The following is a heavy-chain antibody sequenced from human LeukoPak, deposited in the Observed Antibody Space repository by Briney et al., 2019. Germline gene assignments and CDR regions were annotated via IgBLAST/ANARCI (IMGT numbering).Heavy chain of an antibody. CDR3: ATDPGETVPAAKGPRGDYCYGMDV. J-gene: IGHJ6*02. D-gene: IGHD2-2*01. CDR1: GYTLTELS. Sequence: ASVKVSCKVSGYTLTELSMHWVRQAPGKGLEWMGGFDPEDGETIYAQKFQGRVIMTEDTPTDTDYMELNSLRSDDTAVYYCATDPGETVPAAKGPRGDYCYGMDVWGQGTTVTVSS. V-gene: IGHV1-24*01. CDR2: FDPEDGET.